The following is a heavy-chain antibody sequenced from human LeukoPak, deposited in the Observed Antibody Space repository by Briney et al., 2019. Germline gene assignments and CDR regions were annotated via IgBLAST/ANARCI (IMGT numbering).Heavy chain of an antibody. CDR1: GGFISGYY. CDR3: ARAYRLTSPRGFDP. D-gene: IGHD3-16*02. J-gene: IGHJ5*02. Sequence: SETLSLTCTVSGGFISGYYWNWIRQSPGKGLEWIGYIFYTGDTDYNPSLRSRVIMSVVRSNNRFSLQLASVTTADSAFYYCARAYRLTSPRGFDPWGPGILVTVSS. CDR2: IFYTGDT. V-gene: IGHV4-59*01.